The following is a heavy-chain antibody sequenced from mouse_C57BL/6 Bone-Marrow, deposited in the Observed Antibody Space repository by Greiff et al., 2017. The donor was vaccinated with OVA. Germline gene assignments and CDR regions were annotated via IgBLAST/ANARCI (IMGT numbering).Heavy chain of an antibody. D-gene: IGHD1-1*01. V-gene: IGHV1-64*01. CDR2: IHPNSGST. CDR1: GYTFTSYW. CDR3: ALYYGSSYVWYFDV. Sequence: QVQLKQPGAELVKPGASVKLSCKASGYTFTSYWMHWVKQRPGQGLEWIGMIHPNSGSTNYNEKFKSKATLTVDKSSSTAYMQLSSLTSEDSAVYYCALYYGSSYVWYFDVWGTGTTVTVSS. J-gene: IGHJ1*03.